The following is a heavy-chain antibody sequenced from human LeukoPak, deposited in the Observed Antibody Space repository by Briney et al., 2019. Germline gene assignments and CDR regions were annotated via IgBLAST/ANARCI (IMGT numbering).Heavy chain of an antibody. J-gene: IGHJ4*02. CDR3: ARGLRVGYYDSSGYFGY. V-gene: IGHV4-39*07. D-gene: IGHD3-22*01. Sequence: SETLSLTCTVSGGSISSSSYYWGWIRQPPGKGLEWIVSIYYSGSTYYNPSLKSRVTISVDTSKNQFSLELGSVTAADTAVYYCARGLRVGYYDSSGYFGYWGQGTLVTVSS. CDR2: IYYSGST. CDR1: GGSISSSSYY.